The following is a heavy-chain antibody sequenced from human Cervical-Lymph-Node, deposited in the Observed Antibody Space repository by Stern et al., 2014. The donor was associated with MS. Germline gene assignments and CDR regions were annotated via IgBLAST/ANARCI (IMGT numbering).Heavy chain of an antibody. V-gene: IGHV1-46*01. D-gene: IGHD4-17*01. CDR3: ARESTVTTGYYYYGMDV. CDR2: INPSGGST. CDR1: GYTFTSYY. Sequence: VQLVESGAEVKKPGASVKVSCKASGYTFTSYYMHWVRQAPGQGLQWMGIINPSGGSTSYAQKFQGRVTMTRDTSTSTVYMELSSLRSEDTAVYYCARESTVTTGYYYYGMDVWGQGTTVTVSS. J-gene: IGHJ6*02.